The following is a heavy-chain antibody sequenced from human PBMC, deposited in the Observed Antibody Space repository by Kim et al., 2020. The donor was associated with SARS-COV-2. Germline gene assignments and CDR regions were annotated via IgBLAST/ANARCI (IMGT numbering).Heavy chain of an antibody. Sequence: SETLSLTCTISGASIGTDYWTWIRQPPGGGLEWIGYIFYTGKTSYNPSLKSRVSLSLDTSRNQFSLKLNSVTAADSAAYFCARLPDINGWPFDYWAQGT. CDR2: IFYTGKT. J-gene: IGHJ4*02. D-gene: IGHD6-19*01. CDR1: GASIGTDY. V-gene: IGHV4-59*08. CDR3: ARLPDINGWPFDY.